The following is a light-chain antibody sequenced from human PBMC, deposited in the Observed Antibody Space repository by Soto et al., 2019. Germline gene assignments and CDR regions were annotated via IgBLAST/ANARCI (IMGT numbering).Light chain of an antibody. V-gene: IGKV3-20*01. J-gene: IGKJ1*01. Sequence: EIVLAQSPGTLSLSPGERATLSCRASQSVTNSFLAWYQQKPGQAPRLLIYGASRRATGIPDRFTGSGSGTDFTLTISRLEHEDFAVYYCQQYVSSPWAFGQGTKADIK. CDR3: QQYVSSPWA. CDR1: QSVTNSF. CDR2: GAS.